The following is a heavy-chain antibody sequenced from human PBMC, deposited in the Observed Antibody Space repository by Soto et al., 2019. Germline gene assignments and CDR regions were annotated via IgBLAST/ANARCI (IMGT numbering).Heavy chain of an antibody. D-gene: IGHD2-15*01. V-gene: IGHV4-59*01. J-gene: IGHJ5*02. CDR2: ISYSGST. CDR3: ARDLKEYCSDGKCNWFDP. Sequence: SETLSLTCTVSGASISTYYWSWIRQPPGKGLEWIGYISYSGSTNYNPSLKSRVTISFDASKDEISLQVRSATAADAAVYYCARDLKEYCSDGKCNWFDPWGQGTLVT. CDR1: GASISTYY.